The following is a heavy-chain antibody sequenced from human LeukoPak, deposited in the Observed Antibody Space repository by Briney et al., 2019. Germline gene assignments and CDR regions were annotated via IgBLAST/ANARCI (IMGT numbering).Heavy chain of an antibody. CDR2: ISGSGGST. J-gene: IGHJ3*02. CDR1: GFTVSSSY. D-gene: IGHD3-22*01. V-gene: IGHV3-23*01. Sequence: GGSLRLSCAASGFTVSSSYMSWVRQAPGKGLEWVSAISGSGGSTYYADSVKGRFTISRDNSKNTLYLQMNSLRAEDTAVYYCARTEYYYDSSGYLIDAFDIWGQGTMVTVSS. CDR3: ARTEYYYDSSGYLIDAFDI.